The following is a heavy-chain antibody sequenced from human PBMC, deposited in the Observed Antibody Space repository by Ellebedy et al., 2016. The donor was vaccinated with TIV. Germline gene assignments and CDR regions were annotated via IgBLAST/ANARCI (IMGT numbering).Heavy chain of an antibody. D-gene: IGHD3-16*01. V-gene: IGHV5-51*01. J-gene: IGHJ6*02. CDR1: GYSFTTYW. CDR2: IYPGDSDI. CDR3: ARSKPVGGYYYGMDV. Sequence: GESLKISCKGSGYSFTTYWIGWVRQMPGKGLEWMGIIYPGDSDIRYSPSFQGQVTISADKSVSTAYLQWSSLKASDTAMYYCARSKPVGGYYYGMDVWGQGTTVTVSS.